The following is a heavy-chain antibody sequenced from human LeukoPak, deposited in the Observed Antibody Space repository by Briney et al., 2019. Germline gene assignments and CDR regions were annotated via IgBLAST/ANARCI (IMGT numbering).Heavy chain of an antibody. Sequence: GSLRLSCAASGFTFSDFVMTWVRQAPGKGLEWIGEVNHSGGTNYNPSLKSRITVSVDTSKKQFSLKLTSVTAADTAVYYCARRVISEFSIDKGNWLGPWGQGTLVTVSS. V-gene: IGHV4-34*10. CDR2: VNHSGGT. D-gene: IGHD3-3*02. CDR3: ARRVISEFSIDKGNWLGP. J-gene: IGHJ5*02. CDR1: GFTFSDFV.